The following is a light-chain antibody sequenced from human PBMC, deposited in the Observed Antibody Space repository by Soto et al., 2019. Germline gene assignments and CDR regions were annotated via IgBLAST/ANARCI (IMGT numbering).Light chain of an antibody. CDR1: QSISSY. V-gene: IGKV1-9*01. CDR2: AAS. J-gene: IGKJ5*01. CDR3: HQLNSFPIT. Sequence: DIQMTDSPPSVSASVGDRVTITCCASQSISSYLAWYQQKPGRAPKLLIDAASTLQSGVPSRFSGRGSGTELTLTITSLQPEDFATYYSHQLNSFPITLGQGTRLEIK.